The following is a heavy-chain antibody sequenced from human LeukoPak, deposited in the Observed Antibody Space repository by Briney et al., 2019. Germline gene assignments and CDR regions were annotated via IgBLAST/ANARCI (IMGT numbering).Heavy chain of an antibody. V-gene: IGHV2-5*01. Sequence: SGPTLVKPTRTLTLTCAFSGFSLNTRGVGVGWIRQPPGKALEWLALIYWNDDKGYSPFLKSRLTITKDTSKNQVVLTLTNMDPVDTATYYCAHRRVHYYDSSGYPKDAFDMWGQGTVVTVSS. CDR1: GFSLNTRGVG. J-gene: IGHJ3*02. CDR3: AHRRVHYYDSSGYPKDAFDM. D-gene: IGHD3-22*01. CDR2: IYWNDDK.